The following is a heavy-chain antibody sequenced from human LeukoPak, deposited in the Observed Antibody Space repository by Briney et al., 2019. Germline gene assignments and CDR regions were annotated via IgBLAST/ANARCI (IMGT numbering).Heavy chain of an antibody. J-gene: IGHJ4*02. Sequence: GGSLRLSCAAPGFTFSSYAMSWVRQAPGKGLEWVSAISGSGGSTYYADSVKGRFTISRDNSKNTLYLQMNSLRAEDTAVYYCAKDQVAARPEGGQFDYWGQGTLVTVSS. D-gene: IGHD6-6*01. V-gene: IGHV3-23*01. CDR3: AKDQVAARPEGGQFDY. CDR2: ISGSGGST. CDR1: GFTFSSYA.